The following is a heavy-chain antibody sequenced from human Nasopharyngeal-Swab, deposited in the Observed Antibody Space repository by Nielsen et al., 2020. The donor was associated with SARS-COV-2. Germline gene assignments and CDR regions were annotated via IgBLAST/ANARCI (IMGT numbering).Heavy chain of an antibody. CDR2: ISSSGSTI. D-gene: IGHD6-6*01. V-gene: IGHV3-11*04. CDR3: AREQLVGGYYYYGMDV. Sequence: GGSLRLSCAASGFTFSDYYMSWIRQAPGKGLEWVSYISSSGSTIYYADSVKGRFTISRDNAKNSLYLQMNSLRAEDTAVYYCAREQLVGGYYYYGMDVWGQGTTVTVSS. J-gene: IGHJ6*02. CDR1: GFTFSDYY.